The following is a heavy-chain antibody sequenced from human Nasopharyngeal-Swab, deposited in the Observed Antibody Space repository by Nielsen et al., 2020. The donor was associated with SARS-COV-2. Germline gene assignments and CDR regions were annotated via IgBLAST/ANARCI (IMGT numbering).Heavy chain of an antibody. V-gene: IGHV1-69*13. D-gene: IGHD6-6*01. Sequence: SVQVSCKASGGTFSSYAISWVRQAPGQGLEWVGGIIPIFGTANYAQKFQGRVTITADESTSTAYMELSSLRSEDTAVYYCAREETSLGKMDVWGKGTTVTVSS. CDR3: AREETSLGKMDV. CDR2: IIPIFGTA. CDR1: GGTFSSYA. J-gene: IGHJ6*04.